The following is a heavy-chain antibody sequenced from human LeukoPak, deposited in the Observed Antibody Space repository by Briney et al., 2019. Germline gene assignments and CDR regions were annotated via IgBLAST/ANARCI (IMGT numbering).Heavy chain of an antibody. CDR2: IYYSGST. CDR3: ARYYYDNSGYYYDY. CDR1: GGSISSGDYY. V-gene: IGHV4-30-4*01. Sequence: SETLSLTCTVSGGSISSGDYYCSWIRQPPGKGLEWIGYIYYSGSTYYNPSLKSRVTISVDTSKNQFSLKLSSVTAADTAVYYCARYYYDNSGYYYDYWGQGTLVTVSS. J-gene: IGHJ4*02. D-gene: IGHD3-22*01.